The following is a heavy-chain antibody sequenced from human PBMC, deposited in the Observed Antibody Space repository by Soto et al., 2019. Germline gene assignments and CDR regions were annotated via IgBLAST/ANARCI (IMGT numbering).Heavy chain of an antibody. CDR3: ARLSKFDGTDV. CDR2: VYYSGST. V-gene: IGHV4-59*08. J-gene: IGHJ6*02. CDR1: GGSISSDY. Sequence: QVQLQESGPGLVNPSETLSLTCTVSGGSISSDYWSWIRQPPGKGLEWIGYVYYSGSTNYNPSLKSRVTISVDTSKTHFSLKLISVTAADTAVYYCARLSKFDGTDVWGQGTTVIVSS.